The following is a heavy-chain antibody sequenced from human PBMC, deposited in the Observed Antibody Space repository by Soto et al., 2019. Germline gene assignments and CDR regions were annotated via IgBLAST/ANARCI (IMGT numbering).Heavy chain of an antibody. Sequence: QVQLQESGPGLVKPSETLSLTCSVSGGSTSSYYWSWIRQPPGKGLEWIGYIYYSGSTDYSPSLKSRVTMSIDTSQTQVSLKLTSVTTADTAVYYCAAPPRYWGQGTLVTVSS. CDR1: GGSTSSYY. CDR3: AAPPRY. CDR2: IYYSGST. V-gene: IGHV4-59*01. J-gene: IGHJ4*02.